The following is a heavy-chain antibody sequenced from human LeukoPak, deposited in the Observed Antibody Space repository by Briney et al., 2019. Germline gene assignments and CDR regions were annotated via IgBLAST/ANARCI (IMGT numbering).Heavy chain of an antibody. CDR1: GGSISSYY. D-gene: IGHD3-10*01. CDR3: ARDLRGRGLDY. V-gene: IGHV4-59*01. CDR2: IHYGGST. J-gene: IGHJ4*02. Sequence: SETLSLTCTVSGGSISSYYWSWIRQPPGKGLEWIGYIHYGGSTNYNPSLKSRVTISVDTSKNQFSLKLSSVTAADTAVYYCARDLRGRGLDYWGQGTLVTVSS.